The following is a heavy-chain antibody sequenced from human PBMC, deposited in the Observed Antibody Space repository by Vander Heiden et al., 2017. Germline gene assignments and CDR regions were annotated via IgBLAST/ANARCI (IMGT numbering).Heavy chain of an antibody. Sequence: QLHLQESGPGLVKPSETLSLTCTVSGASISGDGSYWGWIRQPPGKGLEWIANINYRGNTYYNPSLKSRVTISADTSKNQFSLDLNFVTAADTAVYYCARTTEGGHPRLFEYWGQGTLATVSS. J-gene: IGHJ4*02. V-gene: IGHV4-39*01. D-gene: IGHD2-15*01. CDR2: INYRGNT. CDR1: GASISGDGSY. CDR3: ARTTEGGHPRLFEY.